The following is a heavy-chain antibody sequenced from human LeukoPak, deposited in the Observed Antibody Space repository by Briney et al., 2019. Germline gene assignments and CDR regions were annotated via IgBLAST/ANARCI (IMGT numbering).Heavy chain of an antibody. CDR3: ARDGGNGMDV. V-gene: IGHV3-21*01. J-gene: IGHJ6*02. D-gene: IGHD3-3*01. Sequence: GGSLRLSCAASGFTFSSYSMNWVRQAPGKGLEWVSSISSSSSYIYYADSVKGRFTISKDNAKNSLYLQMNSLRAEDTAVYYCARDGGNGMDVWGQGTTVTVSS. CDR1: GFTFSSYS. CDR2: ISSSSSYI.